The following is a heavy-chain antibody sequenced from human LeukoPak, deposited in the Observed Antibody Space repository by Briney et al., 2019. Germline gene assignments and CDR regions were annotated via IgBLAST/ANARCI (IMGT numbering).Heavy chain of an antibody. D-gene: IGHD2-2*01. Sequence: ASVKVSCKASGYTFTSYGISWVRQAPGQGLEWMGWISAYNGNTNYAQKLQGRVTMTTDTSTSTAYMELRSLRSDDTAVYYCARDEYCSSTSCSRPNYYYGMDVWGQGTTVTVSS. V-gene: IGHV1-18*01. CDR1: GYTFTSYG. CDR3: ARDEYCSSTSCSRPNYYYGMDV. J-gene: IGHJ6*02. CDR2: ISAYNGNT.